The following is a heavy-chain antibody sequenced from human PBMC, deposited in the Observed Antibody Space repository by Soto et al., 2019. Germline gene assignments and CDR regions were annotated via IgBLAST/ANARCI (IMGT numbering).Heavy chain of an antibody. CDR2: INHIGST. V-gene: IGHV4-34*01. CDR3: ERVGPTTVTNFYDY. CDR1: FESFSSHY. J-gene: IGHJ4*02. D-gene: IGHD4-17*01. Sequence: SSTLSPSCYAQFESFSSHYCAWILRSPGKGLEWIGEINHIGSTAYNTSLKGRVTILVDASKNQFSLRLNSVTAADSGVYYCERVGPTTVTNFYDYWGQGTTVPVSS.